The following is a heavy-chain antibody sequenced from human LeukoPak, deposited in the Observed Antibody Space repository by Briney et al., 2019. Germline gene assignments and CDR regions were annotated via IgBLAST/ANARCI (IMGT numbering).Heavy chain of an antibody. J-gene: IGHJ5*02. Sequence: GGSLRLSCAASGLTFSNYWMHWVRRAPGEGLMWVSGINTDGRTAVYADSVKGRFTISRDNAKNTLYLQLNSLRTEDTAVYYCVVDFQYNCPWGRGTLVTVSS. V-gene: IGHV3-74*01. CDR3: VVDFQYNCP. CDR1: GLTFSNYW. CDR2: INTDGRTA. D-gene: IGHD1-14*01.